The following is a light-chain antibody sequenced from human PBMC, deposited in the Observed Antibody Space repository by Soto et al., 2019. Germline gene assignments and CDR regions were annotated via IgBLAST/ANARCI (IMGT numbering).Light chain of an antibody. V-gene: IGLV1-44*01. Sequence: QSVLTQPPSASSSPGQRVTIPCSGGSSNIGSNTVAWYQHLPGTAPPRLIFTAGQRPSGVPGRFSGSKSGTSASLAIRGLQSEDEGDYYCSAWDNSLNGYVFGRGTKVTVL. J-gene: IGLJ1*01. CDR2: TAG. CDR1: SSNIGSNT. CDR3: SAWDNSLNGYV.